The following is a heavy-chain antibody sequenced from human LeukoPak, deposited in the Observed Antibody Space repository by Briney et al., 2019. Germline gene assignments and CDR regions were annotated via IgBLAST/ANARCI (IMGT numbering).Heavy chain of an antibody. Sequence: QPGGSLRLSCAASGFTFSSYWMSWLRQAPGKGLEWVANIKQDGSEKYYVDSVKGRFTISRDNAKNSLYLQMNSLRAEDTAVYYCARSYCSGGSCYHGAEYFQHWGQGTLVTVFS. J-gene: IGHJ1*01. V-gene: IGHV3-7*01. CDR1: GFTFSSYW. D-gene: IGHD2-15*01. CDR2: IKQDGSEK. CDR3: ARSYCSGGSCYHGAEYFQH.